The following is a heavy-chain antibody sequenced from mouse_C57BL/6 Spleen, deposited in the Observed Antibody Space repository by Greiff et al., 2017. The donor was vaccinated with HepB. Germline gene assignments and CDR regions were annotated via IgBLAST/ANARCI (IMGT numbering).Heavy chain of an antibody. Sequence: VQLQQSGAELAKPGASVKLSCKASGYTFTSYWMHWVKQRPGQGLEWIGYINPSSGYTKYNQKFKDKATVTADKSSSTAYMQLSSLTYEDSAVYYCARGGINWDVYFDYWGQGTTLTVSS. CDR3: ARGGINWDVYFDY. D-gene: IGHD4-1*01. CDR1: GYTFTSYW. CDR2: INPSSGYT. V-gene: IGHV1-7*01. J-gene: IGHJ2*01.